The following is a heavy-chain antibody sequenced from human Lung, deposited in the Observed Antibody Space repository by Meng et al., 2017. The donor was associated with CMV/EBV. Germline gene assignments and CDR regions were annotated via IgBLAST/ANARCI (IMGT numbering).Heavy chain of an antibody. J-gene: IGHJ4*02. CDR2: IYYSGST. V-gene: IGHV4-39*07. CDR1: GGSISSSSYY. CDR3: AREGHHYPGDC. D-gene: IGHD3-10*01. Sequence: QLQLQESGPGLVKPSESLSLTCTVSGGSISSSSYYWGWIRQPPGKGLEWIGSIYYSGSTYYNPSLKSRVTISVDTSKNQFSLKLSSVTAADTAVYYCAREGHHYPGDCWGQGTLVTVST.